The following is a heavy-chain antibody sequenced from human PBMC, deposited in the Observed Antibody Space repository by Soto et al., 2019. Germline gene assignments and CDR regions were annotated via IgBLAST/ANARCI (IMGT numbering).Heavy chain of an antibody. D-gene: IGHD6-19*01. V-gene: IGHV4-30-2*01. J-gene: IGHJ4*02. CDR2: VTHSGTA. CDR1: GGSIDGGAFS. Sequence: SETLSLTCAVSGGSIDGGAFSLSWIRQPPGKGLEWIGYVTHSGTAYSIPSLNGRLTLSVDSSQTQFSLKLTSVTAAVSAFYYCARIHWAQSSLDYWGRGILVTVSS. CDR3: ARIHWAQSSLDY.